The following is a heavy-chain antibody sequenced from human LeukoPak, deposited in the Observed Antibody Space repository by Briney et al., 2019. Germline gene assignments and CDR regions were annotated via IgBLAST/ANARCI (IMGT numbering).Heavy chain of an antibody. D-gene: IGHD5-24*01. J-gene: IGHJ4*02. V-gene: IGHV3-23*01. CDR2: ISGSGGST. CDR1: GFTFSSYA. Sequence: GGSLRLSCAASGFTFSSYAMSWVRQAPGKGLEWVSAISGSGGSTYYADSVKGRFTISRDNSKNTLYLQMNSRRAENTAVYYCAKDSREGSEIFDYWGQGTLVTVSS. CDR3: AKDSREGSEIFDY.